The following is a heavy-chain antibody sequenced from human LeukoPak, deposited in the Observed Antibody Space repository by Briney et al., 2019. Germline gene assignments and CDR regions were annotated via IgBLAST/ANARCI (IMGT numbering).Heavy chain of an antibody. J-gene: IGHJ4*02. CDR2: ISSSSSYI. CDR1: GFTFSSYS. CDR3: ARDLSSSLDY. D-gene: IGHD6-6*01. V-gene: IGHV3-21*01. Sequence: VGSLRLSCAASGFTFSSYSMNWVRQAPGKGLEWVSSISSSSSYIYYADSVKGRFTISRDSAKNSLYLQMNSLRAEDTAVYYCARDLSSSLDYWGQGTLVTVSS.